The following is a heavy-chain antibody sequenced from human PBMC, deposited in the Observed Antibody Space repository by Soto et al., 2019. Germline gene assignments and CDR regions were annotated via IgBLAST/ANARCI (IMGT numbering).Heavy chain of an antibody. CDR2: ISAYNGNT. CDR3: ARDRGVAPPVAGNTHYYYYVDV. V-gene: IGHV1-18*01. D-gene: IGHD6-19*01. CDR1: GYSFTNYG. J-gene: IGHJ6*03. Sequence: QDQLVQSGVEVKKPGASVKVSCKASGYSFTNYGITWVRQAPGQGFEWMGWISAYNGNTNYAQKFQGRVTMTTNASTSTAYLELRSLRSDDRAVYYCARDRGVAPPVAGNTHYYYYVDVWGKGTTVTVSS.